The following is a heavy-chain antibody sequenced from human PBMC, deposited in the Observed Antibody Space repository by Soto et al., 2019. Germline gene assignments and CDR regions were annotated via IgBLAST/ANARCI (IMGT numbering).Heavy chain of an antibody. J-gene: IGHJ5*02. CDR1: GGTFSSYA. V-gene: IGHV1-69*13. CDR2: IIPIFGTA. Sequence: SVKVSCKASGGTFSSYAISWVRQAPGQGLEWMGGIIPIFGTANYAQKFQGRVTITADESTSTAYMELSSLRSEDTAVYYCARVVGNIVATIVGWFDPWGQGTLVTVS. D-gene: IGHD5-12*01. CDR3: ARVVGNIVATIVGWFDP.